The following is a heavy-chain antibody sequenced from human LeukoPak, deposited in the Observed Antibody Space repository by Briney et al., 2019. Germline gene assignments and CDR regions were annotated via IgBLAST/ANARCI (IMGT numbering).Heavy chain of an antibody. D-gene: IGHD2-15*01. CDR1: GFTFRSYS. CDR2: IDSSNSPI. CDR3: ARDRCSGGSCYFDY. Sequence: GGSLRLSCAASGFTFRSYSMSWVRQAPGKGLEWVSYIDSSNSPIYYADSVKGRFTISRDNGKNSLYLQMNSLRDEDTAVYYCARDRCSGGSCYFDYWGQGTLVTVSS. J-gene: IGHJ4*02. V-gene: IGHV3-48*02.